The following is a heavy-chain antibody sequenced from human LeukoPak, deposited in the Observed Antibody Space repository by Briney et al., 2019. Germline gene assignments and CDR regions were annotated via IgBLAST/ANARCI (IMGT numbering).Heavy chain of an antibody. Sequence: PGGSLRLSCAASGLHFSGTAMSWVRQAPGKGMEWVSAISHDGMNAYYADSVNGRLTISRDNSKKTVSLEMSSLTAADTGVYYCAKDGAQYSSGPECDPRGQGALVTVSP. V-gene: IGHV3-23*01. CDR3: AKDGAQYSSGPECDP. J-gene: IGHJ5*02. CDR2: ISHDGMNA. D-gene: IGHD6-19*01. CDR1: GLHFSGTA.